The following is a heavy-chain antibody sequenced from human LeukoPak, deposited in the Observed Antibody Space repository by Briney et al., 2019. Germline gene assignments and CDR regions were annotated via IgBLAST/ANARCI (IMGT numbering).Heavy chain of an antibody. Sequence: ASVKVSCKASGYTFTSYGISWVRQAPGQGLEWMGWISAYNGNTNYAQKLQGRVTMTTDTSTSTAYMELRSLRSDDTAVYYCARGPDFDVAGAYYLDYWGQGTLVTVSS. V-gene: IGHV1-18*01. CDR2: ISAYNGNT. J-gene: IGHJ4*02. D-gene: IGHD3-3*01. CDR3: ARGPDFDVAGAYYLDY. CDR1: GYTFTSYG.